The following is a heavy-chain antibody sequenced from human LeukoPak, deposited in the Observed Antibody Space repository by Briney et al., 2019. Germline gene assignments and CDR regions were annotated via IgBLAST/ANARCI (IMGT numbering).Heavy chain of an antibody. CDR2: TSGSGGGT. V-gene: IGHV3-23*01. CDR3: AKAQVSTVVTSPGY. Sequence: GRSLRLSCAASGFTFSSYTMSWVRQAPGKGLEWVSATSGSGGGTYYADSVKGRFTTSRDNSKNTLYLQMNSLGAEDTAVYYCAKAQVSTVVTSPGYWGQGTLVTVSS. CDR1: GFTFSSYT. J-gene: IGHJ4*02. D-gene: IGHD4-23*01.